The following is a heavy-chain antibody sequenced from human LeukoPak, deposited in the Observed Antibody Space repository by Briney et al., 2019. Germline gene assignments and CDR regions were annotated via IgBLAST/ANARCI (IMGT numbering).Heavy chain of an antibody. CDR1: GYTFTGYY. D-gene: IGHD6-13*01. CDR2: INPNSGGT. Sequence: ASVKVSCKASGYTFTGYYMHWVRQAPGQGLGWMGWINPNSGGTNYAQKFQGRVTMTRDTSISTAYMELSRLRSDDTAVYYCAREAPGGYSSSWYDYWGQGTLVTVSS. J-gene: IGHJ4*02. V-gene: IGHV1-2*02. CDR3: AREAPGGYSSSWYDY.